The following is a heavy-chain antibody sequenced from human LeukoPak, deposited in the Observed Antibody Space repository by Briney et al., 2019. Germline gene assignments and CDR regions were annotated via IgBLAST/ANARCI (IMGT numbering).Heavy chain of an antibody. V-gene: IGHV3-48*01. D-gene: IGHD3-22*01. CDR2: ISSSSSTI. Sequence: PGGSLRLSCAASGFTFSSYSMNWVRQASGKGLEWVSYISSSSSTIYYADSVKGRFTISRDNAKNSLYLQMNSLRAEDTAVYYCARADDYYDSSGSDYWGQGTLVTVSS. CDR1: GFTFSSYS. J-gene: IGHJ4*02. CDR3: ARADDYYDSSGSDY.